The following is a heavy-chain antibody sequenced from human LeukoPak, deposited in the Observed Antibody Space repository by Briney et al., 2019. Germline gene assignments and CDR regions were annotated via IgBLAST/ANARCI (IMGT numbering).Heavy chain of an antibody. D-gene: IGHD1-1*01. Sequence: ASVKVSCKASGYTFTDYYMHWVRQAPGQGLEWMGWINPNSGDTNYAQKFQGWVTMTRDTSISTAYMELSRLRSDDTAVYYCARWAPKKLERPDYYYGMDVWGQGTTVTVSS. CDR3: ARWAPKKLERPDYYYGMDV. J-gene: IGHJ6*02. CDR2: INPNSGDT. CDR1: GYTFTDYY. V-gene: IGHV1-2*04.